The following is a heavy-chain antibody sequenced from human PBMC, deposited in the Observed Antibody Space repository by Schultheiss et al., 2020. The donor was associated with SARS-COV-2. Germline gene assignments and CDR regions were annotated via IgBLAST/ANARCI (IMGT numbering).Heavy chain of an antibody. Sequence: GESLKISCAASGFTFSNYGMGWVRQAPGKGLDWVSGISNSGHKTTYADAVKGRFSISRDNSNNRLYLQMNGLRAEDTAVYYCARENWGDAERWLQLGEYYFDYWGQGTLVTVSS. CDR1: GFTFSNYG. J-gene: IGHJ4*02. D-gene: IGHD5-24*01. CDR2: ISNSGHKT. V-gene: IGHV3-23*01. CDR3: ARENWGDAERWLQLGEYYFDY.